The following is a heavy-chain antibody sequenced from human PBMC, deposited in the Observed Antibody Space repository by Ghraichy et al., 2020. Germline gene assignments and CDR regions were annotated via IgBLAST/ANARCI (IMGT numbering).Heavy chain of an antibody. CDR3: ARGLRSVEMATMCYFDS. CDR2: INHSRST. Sequence: SQTLSLTCAVYGGSFSGYYWSWIRQPPGKGLEWIGEINHSRSTNYSPSLKSRVTISVDTSKNQFSLKLSSVTAADTAVYYCARGLRSVEMATMCYFDSWGRGTLVTVSS. D-gene: IGHD5-24*01. V-gene: IGHV4-34*01. CDR1: GGSFSGYY. J-gene: IGHJ4*02.